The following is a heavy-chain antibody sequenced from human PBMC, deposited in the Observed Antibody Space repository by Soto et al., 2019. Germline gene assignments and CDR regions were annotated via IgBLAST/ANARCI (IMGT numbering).Heavy chain of an antibody. D-gene: IGHD6-19*01. CDR2: IYYSGST. Sequence: QLQLQESGPGLVKPSETLSLTCTVSGGSISSSSYYWGWIRQPPGKGLEWIGSIYYSGSTYYNPSLKSRVTISVDTSKNQFSLKLSSVTAADTAVYYCARHRNSSGWGPRYWGQGTLVTVSS. CDR3: ARHRNSSGWGPRY. J-gene: IGHJ4*02. V-gene: IGHV4-39*01. CDR1: GGSISSSSYY.